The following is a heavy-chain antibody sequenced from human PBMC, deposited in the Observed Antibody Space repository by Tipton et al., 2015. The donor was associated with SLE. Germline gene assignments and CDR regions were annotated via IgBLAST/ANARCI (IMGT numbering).Heavy chain of an antibody. CDR3: AGNFDY. V-gene: IGHV3-7*01. CDR2: IKQDGSDK. CDR1: GFTFSSYW. Sequence: SLRLSCAASGFTFSSYWMYWVRRAPGKGLEWLANIKQDGSDKYYVDSVKGRFTISRDNAKNSLYLQMRSLRAEDTAVYYCAGNFDYWGQGTLVTVSS. J-gene: IGHJ4*02.